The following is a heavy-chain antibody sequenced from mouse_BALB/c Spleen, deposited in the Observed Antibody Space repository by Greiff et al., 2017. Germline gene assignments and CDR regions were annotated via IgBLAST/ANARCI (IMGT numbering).Heavy chain of an antibody. J-gene: IGHJ4*01. Sequence: QVQLQQSGPELVKPGASVRISCKASGYTFTSYYIHWVKQRPGQGLEWIGWIYPGNVNTKYNEKFKGKATLTADKSSSTAYMQLSSLTSEDSAVYFCARCHYYGSSSYAMDYWGQGTSVTVSS. D-gene: IGHD1-1*01. CDR1: GYTFTSYY. V-gene: IGHV1S56*01. CDR3: ARCHYYGSSSYAMDY. CDR2: IYPGNVNT.